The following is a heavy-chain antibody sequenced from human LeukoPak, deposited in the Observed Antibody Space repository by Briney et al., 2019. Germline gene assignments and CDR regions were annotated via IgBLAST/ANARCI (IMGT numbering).Heavy chain of an antibody. V-gene: IGHV4-59*12. D-gene: IGHD2-15*01. CDR1: GGSISSYY. CDR2: IYYSGST. J-gene: IGHJ5*02. Sequence: SETLSLTCTVSGGSISSYYWSWIRQPPGKGLEWIGYIYYSGSTNYNPSLKSRVTISVDRSKNQFSLKLSSVTAADTAVYYCASSYCSGGSCYPNWLDPWGQGTLVTVSS. CDR3: ASSYCSGGSCYPNWLDP.